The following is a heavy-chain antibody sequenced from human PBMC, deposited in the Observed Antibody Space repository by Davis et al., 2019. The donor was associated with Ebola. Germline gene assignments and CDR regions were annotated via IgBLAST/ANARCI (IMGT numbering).Heavy chain of an antibody. CDR3: AREVSGYSSGWYSWYFDL. J-gene: IGHJ2*01. CDR2: ISSSSSYI. CDR1: GFNFRSHA. Sequence: GESLKISCAGSGFNFRSHAMSWVRQAPGKGLEWVSSISSSSSYIYYADSVKGRFTISRDNAKNSLYLQMNSLRAEDTAVYYCAREVSGYSSGWYSWYFDLWGRGTLVTVSS. V-gene: IGHV3-21*01. D-gene: IGHD6-19*01.